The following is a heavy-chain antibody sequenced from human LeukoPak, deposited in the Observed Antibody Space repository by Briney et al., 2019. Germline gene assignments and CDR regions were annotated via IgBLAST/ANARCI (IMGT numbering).Heavy chain of an antibody. D-gene: IGHD6-13*01. CDR1: GGSISSYY. V-gene: IGHV4-59*12. Sequence: SETLSLTCTVSGGSISSYYWSWIRQPPGKGLEWIGYSYYSGSTNYNPSLKSRVTISVDKSKNQFSLKLSSVTAADTAVYYCARGEQQLVREKDTPVTVYYYYYGMDVWGQGTTVTVSS. CDR2: SYYSGST. CDR3: ARGEQQLVREKDTPVTVYYYYYGMDV. J-gene: IGHJ6*02.